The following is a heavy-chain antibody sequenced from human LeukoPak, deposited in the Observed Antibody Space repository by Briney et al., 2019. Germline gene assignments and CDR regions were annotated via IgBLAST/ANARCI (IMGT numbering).Heavy chain of an antibody. CDR1: GFTFSTYA. CDR3: ARDSSDWNSVLGY. CDR2: ISFDGSNK. D-gene: IGHD1/OR15-1a*01. Sequence: GGSLRLSCAASGFTFSTYAIHWVRQAPGKGLEWVALISFDGSNKYYADSVKGRFTISRDNSKNTLFLEMNSLRAEDTAVYYCARDSSDWNSVLGYWGQGTLVTVSS. J-gene: IGHJ4*02. V-gene: IGHV3-30-3*01.